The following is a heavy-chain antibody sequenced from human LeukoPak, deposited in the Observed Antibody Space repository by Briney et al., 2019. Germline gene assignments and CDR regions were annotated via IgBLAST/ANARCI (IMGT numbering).Heavy chain of an antibody. D-gene: IGHD3-10*01. Sequence: GGALEISLKGSGFHFCNRWIDWVRPMPGKGLGWRGIIYPDDSDTIYCPSFEGQVTISADKSISTAYLQWSSLKASDTAMYYCARGAYGSGSSYNYYGMDVWGQGTTVTVSS. CDR1: GFHFCNRW. V-gene: IGHV5-51*01. J-gene: IGHJ6*02. CDR2: IYPDDSDT. CDR3: ARGAYGSGSSYNYYGMDV.